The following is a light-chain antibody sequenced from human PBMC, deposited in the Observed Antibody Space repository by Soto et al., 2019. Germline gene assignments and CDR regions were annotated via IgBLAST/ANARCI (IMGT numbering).Light chain of an antibody. J-gene: IGKJ1*01. CDR2: AAS. Sequence: AIRMTQSPSSFSASRGEEVTITCRASQGISSYLAWYQQKPGKAPKLLIYAASTLQSGVPSRFSGSGSGTDFTLTISCLQSEDFATYYCQQYYSYPRTFGQGTKVDIK. V-gene: IGKV1-8*01. CDR3: QQYYSYPRT. CDR1: QGISSY.